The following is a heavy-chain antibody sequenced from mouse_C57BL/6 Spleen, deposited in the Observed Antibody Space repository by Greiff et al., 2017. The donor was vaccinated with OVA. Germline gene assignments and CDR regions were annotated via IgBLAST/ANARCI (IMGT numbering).Heavy chain of an antibody. CDR1: GFTFTDYY. D-gene: IGHD4-1*01. CDR2: IRNKANGYTT. Sequence: EVKLVESGGGLVQPGGSLSLSCAASGFTFTDYYMSWVRQPPGKALEWLGFIRNKANGYTTEYSASVKGRFTISRDNSQSILYLQMNALRAEDSATYYCARSLTLGVFAYWGQGTLVTVSA. V-gene: IGHV7-3*01. J-gene: IGHJ3*01. CDR3: ARSLTLGVFAY.